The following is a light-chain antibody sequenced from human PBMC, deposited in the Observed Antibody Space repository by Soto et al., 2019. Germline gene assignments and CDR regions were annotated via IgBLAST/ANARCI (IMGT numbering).Light chain of an antibody. J-gene: IGKJ4*01. CDR1: QSVGNNY. CDR2: GAS. Sequence: EIVLTQSPGTLSLSPGERATVSCRASQSVGNNYLGWYRQKPGQAPRLLIHGASSRATGIPDRFSGSGSGTDFTLTITRLAPEDFAVYYCQQYAASPITFGGGTKVEIK. CDR3: QQYAASPIT. V-gene: IGKV3-20*01.